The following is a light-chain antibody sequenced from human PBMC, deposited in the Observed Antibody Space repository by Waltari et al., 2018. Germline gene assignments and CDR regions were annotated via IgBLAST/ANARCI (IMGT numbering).Light chain of an antibody. J-gene: IGKJ1*01. CDR2: GAS. CDR1: QSVSRT. CDR3: QHYVRLPAT. Sequence: EIVLTQSPGTLSLSPGERATLSCRASQSVSRTLAWYQQKPGRAPKRLIYGASIRSTGIPDRFTGSGYGTDFSLTISSLEPEDFAIYFCQHYVRLPATFGQGTKVEIK. V-gene: IGKV3-20*01.